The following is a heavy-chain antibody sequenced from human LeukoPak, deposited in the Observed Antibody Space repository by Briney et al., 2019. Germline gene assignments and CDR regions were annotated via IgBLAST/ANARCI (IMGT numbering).Heavy chain of an antibody. J-gene: IGHJ4*02. D-gene: IGHD3-3*01. CDR1: GFTFSTYA. CDR2: ISGSGGST. CDR3: AGGVVITYGGFFDY. Sequence: PGGSLRLSCAASGFTFSTYAMSWVRQAPGKGLEWVSGISGSGGSTYYADSVKGRFTISRDNSKNTLYLQMNSLRAEDTAVYYCAGGVVITYGGFFDYWGQGTLVTVSS. V-gene: IGHV3-23*01.